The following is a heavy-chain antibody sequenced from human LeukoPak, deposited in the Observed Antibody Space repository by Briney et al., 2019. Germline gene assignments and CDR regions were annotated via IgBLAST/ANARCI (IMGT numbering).Heavy chain of an antibody. J-gene: IGHJ5*02. CDR1: GDSISSYY. Sequence: PSETLSLTCTVSGDSISSYYWSWIRQPPRKGLEWIGYIYTSGSTNYNPSLKSRVTISVDTSKNQFSLKLSSVTAADTAVYYCARQYYYGSGSTFDPWGQGTLVTVSS. V-gene: IGHV4-4*09. CDR2: IYTSGST. D-gene: IGHD3-10*01. CDR3: ARQYYYGSGSTFDP.